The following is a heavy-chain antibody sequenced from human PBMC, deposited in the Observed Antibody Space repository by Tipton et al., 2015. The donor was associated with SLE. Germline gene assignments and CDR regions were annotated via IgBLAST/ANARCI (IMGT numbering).Heavy chain of an antibody. CDR2: VSYSGST. D-gene: IGHD2-8*01. V-gene: IGHV4-39*01. CDR1: GDSVSSNNCH. CDR3: ARRMYQLPNYYYYYGMDV. Sequence: TLSLTCSVSGDSVSSNNCHWGWIRQPPGKGLEWVGYVSYSGSTYYNPSLKSRVTISVDTSKNQFSLGLTSVTAADTSVYYCARRMYQLPNYYYYYGMDVWGQGTTVTGSS. J-gene: IGHJ6*02.